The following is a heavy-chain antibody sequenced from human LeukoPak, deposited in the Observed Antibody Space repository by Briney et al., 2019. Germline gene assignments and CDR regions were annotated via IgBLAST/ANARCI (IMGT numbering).Heavy chain of an antibody. V-gene: IGHV1-8*01. J-gene: IGHJ3*02. D-gene: IGHD6-13*01. CDR2: MNPNSGNT. CDR3: ASGPGQQLVLDI. Sequence: GASVKVSCKASGYTFTSYDINWVRQATGQGLEWMGWMNPNSGNTGYAQKFQGRVTITADKSTSTAYMELSSLRSEDTAVYYCASGPGQQLVLDIWGQGTMVTVSS. CDR1: GYTFTSYD.